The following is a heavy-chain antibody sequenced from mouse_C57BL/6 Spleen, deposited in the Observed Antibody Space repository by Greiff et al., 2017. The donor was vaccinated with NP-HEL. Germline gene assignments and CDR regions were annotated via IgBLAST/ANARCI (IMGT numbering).Heavy chain of an antibody. Sequence: VKLMESGPGLVAPSQSLSITCTVSGFSLTSYAISWVRQPPGKGLEWLGVIWTGGGTNYNSALKSRLSISKDNSKSQVFLKMNSLQTDDTARYYCARKIYYYGSSPYWYFDVWGTGTTVTVSS. CDR2: IWTGGGT. V-gene: IGHV2-9-1*01. J-gene: IGHJ1*03. CDR1: GFSLTSYA. CDR3: ARKIYYYGSSPYWYFDV. D-gene: IGHD1-1*01.